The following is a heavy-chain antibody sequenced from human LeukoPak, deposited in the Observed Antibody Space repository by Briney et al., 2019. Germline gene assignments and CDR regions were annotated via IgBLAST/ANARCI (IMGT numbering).Heavy chain of an antibody. Sequence: PGGSLRLSCAASGFTFRTYAMYWVRQAPGKGLEWVAVISSDGSNKFYADSVKGRFTIPRDNSKNTLYLQMNSLSTEDTALYYCARDTYGSSWSPLNYWGQGTLVTVSS. CDR1: GFTFRTYA. V-gene: IGHV3-30-3*01. CDR2: ISSDGSNK. J-gene: IGHJ4*02. CDR3: ARDTYGSSWSPLNY. D-gene: IGHD6-13*01.